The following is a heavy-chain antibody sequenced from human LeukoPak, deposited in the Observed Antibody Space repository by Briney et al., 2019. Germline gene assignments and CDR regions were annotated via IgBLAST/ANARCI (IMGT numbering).Heavy chain of an antibody. V-gene: IGHV3-53*01. Sequence: GGSLRLSCAASRFTVSSNYMSWVRQPPGKGLEWVSVIYSGGSTYYADSVKGRFTISRDNFKNTLYLQMNSLRADDTAVYYCATGVVWGSSDYWGQGTLVIVSS. D-gene: IGHD3-16*01. CDR2: IYSGGST. CDR3: ATGVVWGSSDY. J-gene: IGHJ4*02. CDR1: RFTVSSNY.